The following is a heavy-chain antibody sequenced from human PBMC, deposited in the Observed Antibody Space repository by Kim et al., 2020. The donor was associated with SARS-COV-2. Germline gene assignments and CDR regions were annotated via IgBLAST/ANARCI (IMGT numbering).Heavy chain of an antibody. V-gene: IGHV1-2*02. J-gene: IGHJ5*02. Sequence: ASVKVSCEASGYSFTDYYIHWVRQAPGQGFAWMGWISPNTGGTNYAQKFQGRVTMTRNTSITTAYMELTSLRADDTAVYYFLREAAGATSWFDPWGQGTLVTVSS. D-gene: IGHD1-26*01. CDR3: LREAAGATSWFDP. CDR1: GYSFTDYY. CDR2: ISPNTGGT.